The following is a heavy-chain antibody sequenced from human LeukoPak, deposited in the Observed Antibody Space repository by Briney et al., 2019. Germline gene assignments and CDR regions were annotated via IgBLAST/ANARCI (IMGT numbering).Heavy chain of an antibody. CDR1: GFTFSNAW. D-gene: IGHD2-15*01. CDR3: TTDESIVVVVAARGGAFDI. CDR2: IKSKTDGGTT. Sequence: GGSLRLSCAASGFTFSNAWMSWVRQAPGKGLEWVGRIKSKTDGGTTDYAAPVKGRFTISRDDSKNTLYLQMNSPKTEDTAVYYCTTDESIVVVVAARGGAFDIWGQGTMVTVSS. V-gene: IGHV3-15*01. J-gene: IGHJ3*02.